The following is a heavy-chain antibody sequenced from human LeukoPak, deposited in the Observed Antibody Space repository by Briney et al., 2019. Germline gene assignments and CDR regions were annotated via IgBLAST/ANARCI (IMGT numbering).Heavy chain of an antibody. CDR3: ARVALDYYYYMDV. Sequence: GGSLRLSCAASGFTFDDYGMSWVRQAPGKGLEWVSGINWNGGSTGYADSVKGRFTISRDNAKNSLCLQMNSLRAEDTAVYYCARVALDYYYYMDVWGKGTTVTVSS. CDR2: INWNGGST. J-gene: IGHJ6*03. V-gene: IGHV3-20*04. CDR1: GFTFDDYG.